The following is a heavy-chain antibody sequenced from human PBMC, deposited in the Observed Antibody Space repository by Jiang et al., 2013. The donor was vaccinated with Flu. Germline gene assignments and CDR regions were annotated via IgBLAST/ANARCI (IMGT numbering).Heavy chain of an antibody. D-gene: IGHD3-10*01. V-gene: IGHV4-59*08. J-gene: IGHJ4*02. CDR3: ARQRAGFGEPGADFDY. Sequence: GPGLVKPSETLSLTCTVSGGSISSYYWSWIQQPPGKGLEWIGYIYYSGSTNYNPSLKSRVTISVDTSKNQFSLKLSSVTAADTAVYYCARQRAGFGEPGADFDYWGQGTLVTVSS. CDR1: GGSISSYY. CDR2: IYYSGST.